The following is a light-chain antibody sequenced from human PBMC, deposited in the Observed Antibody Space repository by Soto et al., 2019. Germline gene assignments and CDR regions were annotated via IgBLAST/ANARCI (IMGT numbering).Light chain of an antibody. Sequence: SYELTQPPSVSVAPRQTATITCGGNNIGSRSVHWYQQKSGQAPVLVVFDDSVRPTGIPERISGYNSGNTATLTISGGEAGEEGGYYYQVRDTISYQWMFGGGNKRTVL. CDR2: DDS. CDR3: QVRDTISYQWM. CDR1: NIGSRS. J-gene: IGLJ3*02. V-gene: IGLV3-21*02.